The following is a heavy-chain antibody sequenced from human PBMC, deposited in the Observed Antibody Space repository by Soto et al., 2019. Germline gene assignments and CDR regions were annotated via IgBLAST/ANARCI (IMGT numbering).Heavy chain of an antibody. Sequence: GGSLRLSCSASGFTFSIYAMHWVRQAPGKGLEYVSSISTNGGSTHYADSVKGRFTISRDNPKNTQYLQMSSLRADDTAVYYCVKGEYYYDSSGYYPFDYWGQGTLVTVSS. CDR1: GFTFSIYA. J-gene: IGHJ4*02. CDR3: VKGEYYYDSSGYYPFDY. D-gene: IGHD3-22*01. V-gene: IGHV3-64D*06. CDR2: ISTNGGST.